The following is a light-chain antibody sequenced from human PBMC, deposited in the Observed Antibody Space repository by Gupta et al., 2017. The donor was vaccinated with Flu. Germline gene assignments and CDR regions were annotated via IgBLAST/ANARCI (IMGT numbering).Light chain of an antibody. Sequence: EVVLTPSPALLPLSPGKRATLSCRATQSVGTYLAWYQQKPGQAPRLLIYETSKRAAGIPARFSGSGSGTYFTLTVSSLEPEDFGIYYCQQRDDWPLTFGGGTKVEIE. J-gene: IGKJ4*01. CDR2: ETS. CDR1: QSVGTY. V-gene: IGKV3-11*01. CDR3: QQRDDWPLT.